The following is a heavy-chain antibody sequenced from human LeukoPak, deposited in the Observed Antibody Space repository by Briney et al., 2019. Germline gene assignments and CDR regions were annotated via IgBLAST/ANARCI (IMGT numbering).Heavy chain of an antibody. V-gene: IGHV3-23*01. CDR1: GFTFNNYA. D-gene: IGHD3-10*01. CDR3: ARLPGFGESC. Sequence: GGSLRLSCAASGFTFNNYAMTWVRQAPGKGLEWVSAVSGRGDATYYADSVKGRFTISRDDSKNTLYLQMNSLRAEDTAVYYCARLPGFGESCWGQGTLVTVSS. CDR2: VSGRGDAT. J-gene: IGHJ4*02.